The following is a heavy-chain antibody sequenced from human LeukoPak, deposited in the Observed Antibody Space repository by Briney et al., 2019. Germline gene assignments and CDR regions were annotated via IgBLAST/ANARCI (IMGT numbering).Heavy chain of an antibody. Sequence: GGSLRLSCAASGFTFSSYAMSWVRQAPGKGLEWVSGISGSGGSTYYADSVKGRFTISRDNSKNALYLQMNSLRAEDTAVYYCARSTTYYYDSSPDYWGQGTLVTVSS. CDR2: ISGSGGST. D-gene: IGHD3-22*01. V-gene: IGHV3-23*01. CDR1: GFTFSSYA. J-gene: IGHJ4*02. CDR3: ARSTTYYYDSSPDY.